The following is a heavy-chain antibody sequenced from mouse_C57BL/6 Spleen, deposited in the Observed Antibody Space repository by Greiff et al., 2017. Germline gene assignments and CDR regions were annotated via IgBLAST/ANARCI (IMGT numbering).Heavy chain of an antibody. CDR1: GYTFTSYW. Sequence: QVQLQQSGAELVKPGASVKMSCKASGYTFTSYWITWVKQRPGQGLEWIGDIYPGSGSTNYNEKFKSKATLTVDTSSSTAYMQLSSLTSEDSAVYYCARRTVVATDYFDDWGQGTTLTVSS. CDR3: ARRTVVATDYFDD. V-gene: IGHV1-55*01. CDR2: IYPGSGST. J-gene: IGHJ2*01. D-gene: IGHD1-1*01.